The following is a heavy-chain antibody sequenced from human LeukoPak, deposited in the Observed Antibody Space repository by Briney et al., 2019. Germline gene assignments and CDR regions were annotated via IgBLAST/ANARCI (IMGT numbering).Heavy chain of an antibody. CDR2: IYYSGST. D-gene: IGHD3-22*01. J-gene: IGHJ4*02. CDR3: ARGGNWYYYDSSPPPTY. CDR1: GGSISSGGYY. Sequence: SETLSLTCTVSGGSISSGGYYWSWIRQHPGKGLEWIGYIYYSGSTYYNPSLKSRVTISVDTSKNQFSLKLSSVTAADTAVYYCARGGNWYYYDSSPPPTYWGQGTLVTVSS. V-gene: IGHV4-31*03.